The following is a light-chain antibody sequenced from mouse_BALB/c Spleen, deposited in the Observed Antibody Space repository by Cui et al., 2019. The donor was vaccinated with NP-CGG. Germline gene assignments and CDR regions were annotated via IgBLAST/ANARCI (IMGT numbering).Light chain of an antibody. V-gene: IGLV1*01. CDR2: GTN. CDR3: ALWYSNHWV. J-gene: IGLJ1*01. Sequence: QAVVTQASALTTSPGETVTLTCRSSTGAVTTSNYANWVQEKPDHLFTGLIGGTNNRAPGVPARFSGSLIRDKAALTITEAQTEDEAIYFCALWYSNHWVFGGGTKLTVL. CDR1: TGAVTTSNY.